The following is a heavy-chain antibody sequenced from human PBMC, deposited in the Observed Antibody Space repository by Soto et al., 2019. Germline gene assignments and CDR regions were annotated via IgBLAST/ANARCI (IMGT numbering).Heavy chain of an antibody. CDR2: ISAYNGNT. J-gene: IGHJ3*02. V-gene: IGHV1-18*01. CDR1: GYTFTSYG. Sequence: GASVKVSCKASGYTFTSYGISWVRQAPGQGLEWMGWISAYNGNTDYAQKLQGRVTMTTDTSTSTAYMELRSLRSDDTAVYYCATSMDLRDDAFDIWGQGTMVTVSS. CDR3: ATSMDLRDDAFDI. D-gene: IGHD2-2*03.